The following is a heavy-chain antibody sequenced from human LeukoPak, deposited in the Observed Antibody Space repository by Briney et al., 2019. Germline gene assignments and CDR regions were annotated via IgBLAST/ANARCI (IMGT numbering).Heavy chain of an antibody. CDR2: LSGSGGNT. CDR3: ASMGEITSGDYYYYYMDV. Sequence: GGSLRLSCAASGFTFSNHAMSWVRQAPGKGLEGVSALSGSGGNTYYADSVKGRFTISRDNSKNTLYLQMNSLRAEDTAVYYCASMGEITSGDYYYYYMDVWGKGTTVTVSS. J-gene: IGHJ6*03. D-gene: IGHD3-16*01. V-gene: IGHV3-23*01. CDR1: GFTFSNHA.